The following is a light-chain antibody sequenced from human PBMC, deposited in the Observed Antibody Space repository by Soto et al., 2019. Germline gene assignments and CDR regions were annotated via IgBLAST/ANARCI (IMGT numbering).Light chain of an antibody. Sequence: EVVLTQSPDTLSLSPGETATLSCRASQSVDRYVAWYQQKPGQAPRLLIYDTSTRATGIPARFSGSGSGTEFTLTISSLQSEDFAVYYCQQYSNWPPITFGQGTRLEI. CDR3: QQYSNWPPIT. CDR2: DTS. CDR1: QSVDRY. J-gene: IGKJ5*01. V-gene: IGKV3-15*01.